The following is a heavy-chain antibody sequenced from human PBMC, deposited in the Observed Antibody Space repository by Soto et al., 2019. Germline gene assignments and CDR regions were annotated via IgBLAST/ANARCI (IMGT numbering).Heavy chain of an antibody. Sequence: SQTLSLTCAISGDSVSSNSAAWNWIRQSPSRGLEWLGRTYYRSKWYNDYAVSVKSRITINPDTSKNRFSLQLNSVTPEDTAVYYCARSITMVRGVGFNWYFDLWGRGTLVTVSS. J-gene: IGHJ2*01. V-gene: IGHV6-1*01. CDR1: GDSVSSNSAA. CDR3: ARSITMVRGVGFNWYFDL. D-gene: IGHD3-10*01. CDR2: TYYRSKWYN.